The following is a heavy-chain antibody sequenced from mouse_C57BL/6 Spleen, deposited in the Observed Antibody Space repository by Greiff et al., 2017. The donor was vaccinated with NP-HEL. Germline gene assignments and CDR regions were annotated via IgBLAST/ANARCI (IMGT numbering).Heavy chain of an antibody. CDR1: GYPFTDYN. Sequence: VKLQQSGPELVKPGASVKMSCKASGYPFTDYNMHWVKPSHGKSLEWIGYINTNNGGTSYNPKFKGTATLTVNKSSSTAYMEFRILTSENSSVYYCARRDVYYDYDPCDYWGQGTTLTVSS. J-gene: IGHJ2*01. CDR3: ARRDVYYDYDPCDY. V-gene: IGHV1-22*01. CDR2: INTNNGGT. D-gene: IGHD2-4*01.